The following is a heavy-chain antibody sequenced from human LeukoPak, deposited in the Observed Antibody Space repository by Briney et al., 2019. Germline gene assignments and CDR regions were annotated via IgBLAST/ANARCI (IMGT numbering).Heavy chain of an antibody. CDR3: ARRAGYNWFDP. V-gene: IGHV1-18*04. J-gene: IGHJ5*02. Sequence: GASVKVSCKASGYTFTGYYMHWVRQAPGQGLEWMGWISAYNGNTNYAQKLQGRVTMTTDTSTSTAYMELRSLRSDDTAVYYCARRAGYNWFDPWGQGTLVTVSS. D-gene: IGHD3-10*01. CDR2: ISAYNGNT. CDR1: GYTFTGYY.